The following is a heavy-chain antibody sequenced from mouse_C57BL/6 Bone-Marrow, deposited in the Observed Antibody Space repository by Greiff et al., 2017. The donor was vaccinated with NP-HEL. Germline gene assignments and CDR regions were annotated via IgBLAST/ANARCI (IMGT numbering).Heavy chain of an antibody. CDR2: INSDGGST. D-gene: IGHD2-4*01. CDR3: AIYYDYAWFAY. Sequence: EVMLEESGGGLVQPGESLKLSCESNEYEFPSHDMSWVRKTPEKRLVLVAAINSDGGSTYYPDTMERRFIISRDNTKKTLYLQMSSLRSEDTALYYCAIYYDYAWFAYWGQGTLVTVSA. J-gene: IGHJ3*01. CDR1: EYEFPSHD. V-gene: IGHV5-2*03.